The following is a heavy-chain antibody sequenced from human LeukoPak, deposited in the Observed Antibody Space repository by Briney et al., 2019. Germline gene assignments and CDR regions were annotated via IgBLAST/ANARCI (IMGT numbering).Heavy chain of an antibody. CDR3: ARHGVVATIYYFDY. Sequence: PSETLSLTCTVSGGSISSSSYYWGWIRQPPGKGLEWIGSIYYSGSTYYNPSLKSRVTISVDTSKNQFSLKLSSVTAADTAVYHCARHGVVATIYYFDYWGQGTLVTVSS. J-gene: IGHJ4*02. D-gene: IGHD5-12*01. CDR2: IYYSGST. V-gene: IGHV4-39*01. CDR1: GGSISSSSYY.